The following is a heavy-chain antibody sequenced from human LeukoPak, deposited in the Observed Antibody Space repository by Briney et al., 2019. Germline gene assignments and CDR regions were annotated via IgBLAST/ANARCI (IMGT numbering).Heavy chain of an antibody. CDR2: MNPNSGNT. Sequence: ASVRLSCKASGYTFTSYDINWVRQATGQGLEWMGWMNPNSGNTGYAQKFQGRVTMTRNTSISTAYMELSSLRAEDTAVYYCARDVFEGLSSSWYGDYMDVWGKGTAVTVSS. D-gene: IGHD6-13*01. CDR3: ARDVFEGLSSSWYGDYMDV. V-gene: IGHV1-8*01. J-gene: IGHJ6*03. CDR1: GYTFTSYD.